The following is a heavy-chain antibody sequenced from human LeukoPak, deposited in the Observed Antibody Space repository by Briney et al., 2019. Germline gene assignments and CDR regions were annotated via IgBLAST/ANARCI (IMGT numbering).Heavy chain of an antibody. D-gene: IGHD1-20*01. V-gene: IGHV3-30-3*01. J-gene: IGHJ4*02. CDR2: ISYDGSNK. CDR3: ARSTQYNWNPTDY. Sequence: GGSLRLSCAASGFTFSSYAMHWVRQAPGKGLEWVAVISYDGSNKYYADSVKGRFTISRDNSKNTLYLQMNSLRAEDTAVYYCARSTQYNWNPTDYWGQGTLVTVSS. CDR1: GFTFSSYA.